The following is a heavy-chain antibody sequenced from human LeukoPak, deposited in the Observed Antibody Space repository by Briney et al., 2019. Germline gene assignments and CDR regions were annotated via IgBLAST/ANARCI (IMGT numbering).Heavy chain of an antibody. CDR1: GGSISSGSYY. V-gene: IGHV4-39*07. Sequence: SETLSLTCTVSGGSISSGSYYWSWIRQPAGKGLEWIGSIYYSGSTYYNPSLKSRVTISVDTSKSQFSLKLSSVTAADTAVYYCARDGSGSYDAYYYYYYMDVWGKGTTVTVSS. J-gene: IGHJ6*03. CDR3: ARDGSGSYDAYYYYYYMDV. CDR2: IYYSGST. D-gene: IGHD1-26*01.